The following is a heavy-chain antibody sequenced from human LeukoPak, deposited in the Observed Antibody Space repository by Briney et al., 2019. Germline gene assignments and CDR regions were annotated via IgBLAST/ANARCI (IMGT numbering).Heavy chain of an antibody. Sequence: GGSLRLSCSASGFTFSSYAMHWVRQAPGKGLEYVSAISSNGGSTYYADSVEGRFTISRDNSKNTLYLQMSSLRAEDTAVYYCVKAMGTTVTLPFDYWGQGTLVTVSS. CDR2: ISSNGGST. J-gene: IGHJ4*02. CDR3: VKAMGTTVTLPFDY. D-gene: IGHD4-17*01. V-gene: IGHV3-64D*09. CDR1: GFTFSSYA.